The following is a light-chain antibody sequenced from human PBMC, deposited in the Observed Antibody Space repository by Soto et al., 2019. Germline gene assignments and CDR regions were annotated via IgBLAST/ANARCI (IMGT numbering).Light chain of an antibody. Sequence: QSALTQPASVSGSPGQSITISCTGTSSDVGSYNLVSWYQQHPGKAPKLMIYDVSNRPSGVSNRFSGSKSGNTASLTISGLQAEDEADYYCSSYTSSNTVVFGGGTKVTVL. CDR2: DVS. J-gene: IGLJ2*01. CDR3: SSYTSSNTVV. V-gene: IGLV2-14*02. CDR1: SSDVGSYNL.